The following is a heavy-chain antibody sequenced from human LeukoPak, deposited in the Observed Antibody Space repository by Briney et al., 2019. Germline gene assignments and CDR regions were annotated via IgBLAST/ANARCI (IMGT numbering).Heavy chain of an antibody. CDR3: ARGSLGLLWFGDRSYGMDV. Sequence: SETLSLTCTVSGGSVSSGSYYWSWIRQPPGKGLEWIGYIYHSGSTYYNPSLKSRVTISVDRSKNQFSLKLSSVTAADTAVYYCARGSLGLLWFGDRSYGMDVWGQGTTVTVSS. CDR1: GGSVSSGSYY. D-gene: IGHD3-10*01. J-gene: IGHJ6*02. V-gene: IGHV4-61*01. CDR2: IYHSGST.